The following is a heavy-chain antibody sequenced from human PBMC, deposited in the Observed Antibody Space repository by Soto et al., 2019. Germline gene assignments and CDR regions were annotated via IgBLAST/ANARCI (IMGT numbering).Heavy chain of an antibody. V-gene: IGHV3-7*03. CDR1: GFNVMSYW. Sequence: GGSLRLSCAVSGFNVMSYWMSWVRQAPGKGLEWVANIKTDGSERYYMDSVRGRFTTSRDNSRNIFYLQMNSLTGEDTAVYYCTRDGSPFALDVWGLGTSVTVSS. CDR2: IKTDGSER. J-gene: IGHJ6*02. CDR3: TRDGSPFALDV.